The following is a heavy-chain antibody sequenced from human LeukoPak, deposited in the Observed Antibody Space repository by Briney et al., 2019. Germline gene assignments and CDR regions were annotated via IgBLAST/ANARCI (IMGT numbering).Heavy chain of an antibody. CDR2: ISFDGSHQ. Sequence: GGSLRLSCSASGFVFSDYPLHWIRQSPGKGPEWVAVISFDGSHQYYADSVKGRFTISRDTSSNTLYLQMNSLRAEDTAVYYCAKGPLRDSSSFFPFDYWGQGTLVTVSS. J-gene: IGHJ4*02. D-gene: IGHD6-13*01. CDR3: AKGPLRDSSSFFPFDY. V-gene: IGHV3-30*01. CDR1: GFVFSDYP.